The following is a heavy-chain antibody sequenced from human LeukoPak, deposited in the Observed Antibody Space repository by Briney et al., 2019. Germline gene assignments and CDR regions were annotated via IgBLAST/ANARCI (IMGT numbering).Heavy chain of an antibody. CDR3: ARDGRSTGNDAFDI. Sequence: ASVKVSCKASGYTFTSYGISWVRQAPGQGLEWMGWISAYNGNTNYAQKLQGRVTMTTDTSTSTAYMELRSLRSEDTAVYYCARDGRSTGNDAFDIWGQGTMVTVSS. V-gene: IGHV1-18*01. J-gene: IGHJ3*02. CDR1: GYTFTSYG. CDR2: ISAYNGNT. D-gene: IGHD2-2*01.